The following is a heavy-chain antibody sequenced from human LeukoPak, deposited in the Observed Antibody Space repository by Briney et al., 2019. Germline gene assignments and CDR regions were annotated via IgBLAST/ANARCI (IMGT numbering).Heavy chain of an antibody. CDR2: IKEDGSER. V-gene: IGHV3-7*01. D-gene: IGHD6-19*01. CDR3: ARGLVGSGWHWGY. CDR1: GITFSAYW. Sequence: LSGGSLRLSCAASGITFSAYWMAWVRQAPGKGLEWVATIKEDGSERYYGDSVKGRFTISKDNAKNSLYLQMNSLRADDTAVYFCARGLVGSGWHWGYWGQGTVVTVSA. J-gene: IGHJ4*02.